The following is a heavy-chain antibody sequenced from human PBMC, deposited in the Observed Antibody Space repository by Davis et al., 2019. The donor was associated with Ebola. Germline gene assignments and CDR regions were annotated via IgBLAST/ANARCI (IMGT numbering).Heavy chain of an antibody. CDR2: IRSKANSYAT. CDR1: GFTFSGSA. J-gene: IGHJ4*02. Sequence: ESLKISCAASGFTFSGSAMHWVRQASGKGLEWVGRIRSKANSYATAYAASVKGRFTISRDDSKNTAYLQMNSLKTEDTAVYYCTHSSGYNNAEYWGQGTLVTVSS. V-gene: IGHV3-73*01. D-gene: IGHD3-22*01. CDR3: THSSGYNNAEY.